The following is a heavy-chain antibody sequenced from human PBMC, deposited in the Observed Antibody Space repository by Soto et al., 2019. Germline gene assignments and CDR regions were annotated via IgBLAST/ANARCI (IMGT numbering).Heavy chain of an antibody. CDR3: ARGMTRLYYDSSGYYPHYYGMDV. D-gene: IGHD3-22*01. V-gene: IGHV3-23*01. CDR2: ISGSGGSI. CDR1: GFTFSSYA. J-gene: IGHJ6*02. Sequence: GGSLRLSCAASGFTFSSYAMSWVRQAPGKGLEWVSAISGSGGSIYYADSVKGRFTISRDNAKNSLYLQMNSLRDEDTAVYYCARGMTRLYYDSSGYYPHYYGMDVWGQGTTVTVSS.